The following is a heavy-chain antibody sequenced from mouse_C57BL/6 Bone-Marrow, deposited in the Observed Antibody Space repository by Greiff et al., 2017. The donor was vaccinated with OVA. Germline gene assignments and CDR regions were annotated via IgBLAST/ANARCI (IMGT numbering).Heavy chain of an antibody. CDR1: GYTFTDYY. J-gene: IGHJ2*01. CDR2: IYPGSGNI. V-gene: IGHV1-76*01. Sequence: VKLMESGAELVRPGASVKLSCKASGYTFTDYYISWVKQRPGQGLEWIARIYPGSGNIYYNEKFKGKATLTAEKSSSTAYMQLSSLTSDDSAVYFCARSEMLRDYFHHGGQGTTLTVSS. CDR3: ARSEMLRDYFHH.